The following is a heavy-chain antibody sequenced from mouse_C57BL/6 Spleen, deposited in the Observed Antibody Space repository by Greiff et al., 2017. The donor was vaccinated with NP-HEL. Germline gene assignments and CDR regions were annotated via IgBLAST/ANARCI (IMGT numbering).Heavy chain of an antibody. D-gene: IGHD1-1*01. J-gene: IGHJ3*01. Sequence: QVHVKQPGAELVKPGASVKMSCKASGYTFTSYWITWVKQRPGQGLEWIGDIYPGSGSTNYNEKFKSKATLTVDTSSSTAYMQLSSLTSEDSAVYYCALRSFAYWGQGTLVTVSA. CDR1: GYTFTSYW. V-gene: IGHV1-55*01. CDR2: IYPGSGST. CDR3: ALRSFAY.